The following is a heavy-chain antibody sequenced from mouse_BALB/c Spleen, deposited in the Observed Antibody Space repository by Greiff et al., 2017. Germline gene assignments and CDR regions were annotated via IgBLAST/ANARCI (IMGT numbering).Heavy chain of an antibody. J-gene: IGHJ2*01. CDR3: NVVITLYFDY. V-gene: IGHV14-4*02. D-gene: IGHD2-13*01. CDR1: GFNIKDYY. Sequence: VQLKQSGAELVRSGASVKLSCTASGFNIKDYYMHWVKQRPEQGLEWIGWIDPENGDTEYAPKFQGKATMTADTSSNTAYLQLSSLTSEDTAVYYCNVVITLYFDYWGQGTTLTVSS. CDR2: IDPENGDT.